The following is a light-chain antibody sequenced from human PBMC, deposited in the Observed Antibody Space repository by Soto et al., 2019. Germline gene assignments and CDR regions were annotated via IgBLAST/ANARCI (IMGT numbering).Light chain of an antibody. CDR2: QTS. CDR1: QYINTR. V-gene: IGKV3-20*01. J-gene: IGKJ1*01. Sequence: EIVLTQTQATLSSFPGARVTLSCRASQYINTRLAWYQHRPGQAPRLLIYQTSIRAAGIPDRFSGSGSGTDFTLTISRLEPEDFAVYYCQQYGSSPTTFGQGTMVDIK. CDR3: QQYGSSPTT.